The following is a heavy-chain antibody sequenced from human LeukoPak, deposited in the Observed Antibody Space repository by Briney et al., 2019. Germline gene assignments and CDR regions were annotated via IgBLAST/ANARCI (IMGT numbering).Heavy chain of an antibody. CDR3: VKRDSGNYAEYFQH. Sequence: GGSLRLSCSASVFTFSSYAMHWVRQAPGKGLEYVSAISSNWCSTYYADSVKGRFTISRDNSKKTLYLQMSSLRAEDTAVYYCVKRDSGNYAEYFQHWGQGTLVTVAS. V-gene: IGHV3-64D*06. D-gene: IGHD4-11*01. J-gene: IGHJ1*01. CDR1: VFTFSSYA. CDR2: ISSNWCST.